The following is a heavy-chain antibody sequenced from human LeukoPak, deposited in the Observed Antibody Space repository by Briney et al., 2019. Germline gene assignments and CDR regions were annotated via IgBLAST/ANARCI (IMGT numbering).Heavy chain of an antibody. D-gene: IGHD2-2*01. CDR1: GFTFSSYA. CDR3: ATLRPGYCSSTSCPHPYYFDY. J-gene: IGHJ4*02. V-gene: IGHV3-23*01. CDR2: ISGSGGST. Sequence: GGSLRLSCAASGFTFSSYAMSWVRQAPGKGLEWVSAISGSGGSTYYADSVKGRFTISRDNSKNTLYLRMNSLRAEDTAVYYCATLRPGYCSSTSCPHPYYFDYWGQGTLVTVSS.